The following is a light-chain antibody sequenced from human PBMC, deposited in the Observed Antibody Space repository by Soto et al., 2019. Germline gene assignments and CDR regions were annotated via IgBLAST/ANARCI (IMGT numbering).Light chain of an antibody. CDR2: RAS. Sequence: EIVMRQPPATLSVSPGERATLSCRASQSVSSKLAWYQQKPGQAPRLLIYRASTRATDIPARFSGSGSGTEFTLTISSLQSEDFAVYYCQQYNNWPPATFGQGTKVDI. V-gene: IGKV3-15*01. CDR3: QQYNNWPPAT. CDR1: QSVSSK. J-gene: IGKJ1*01.